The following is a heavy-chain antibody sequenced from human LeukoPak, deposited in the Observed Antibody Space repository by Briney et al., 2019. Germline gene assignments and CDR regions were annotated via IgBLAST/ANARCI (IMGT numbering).Heavy chain of an antibody. CDR2: ISGSGGST. V-gene: IGHV3-23*01. CDR1: GFTFSSYS. CDR3: AKDLTSAAGTFAALDAFDI. Sequence: GGSLRLSCAASGFTFSSYSMNWVRQAPGKGLEWVSAISGSGGSTYYADPVKGRFTISRDNSKNTLYLQMNSLRAEDTAVYYCAKDLTSAAGTFAALDAFDIWGQGTMVTVSS. D-gene: IGHD6-13*01. J-gene: IGHJ3*02.